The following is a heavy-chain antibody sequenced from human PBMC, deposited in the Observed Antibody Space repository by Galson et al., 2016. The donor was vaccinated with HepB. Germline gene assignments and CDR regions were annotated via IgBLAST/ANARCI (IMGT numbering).Heavy chain of an antibody. CDR3: ARGGDYSTDNWFDP. D-gene: IGHD4-11*01. CDR1: GFTFSSYA. Sequence: SLRLSCAASGFTFSSYAMHWVRQAPGKGLEWVAVISYDGSNKYYADSVKGRFTISRDNSKNTLYLQMNSLRAEDTAVYYCARGGDYSTDNWFDPWGQGTLVTVSS. CDR2: ISYDGSNK. J-gene: IGHJ5*02. V-gene: IGHV3-30-3*01.